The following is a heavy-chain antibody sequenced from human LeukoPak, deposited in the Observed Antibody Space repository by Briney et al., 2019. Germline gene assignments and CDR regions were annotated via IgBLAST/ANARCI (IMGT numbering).Heavy chain of an antibody. CDR1: GFTFSSYG. V-gene: IGHV3-30*02. J-gene: IGHJ4*02. CDR2: IRYDGSNK. CDR3: AKDLGYYDSSGYYSPFDY. Sequence: GGSLRLSCAASGFTFSSYGMHWVRQAPGKGLEWVAFIRYDGSNKYYADSVKGRFTISRDNSKNTLYLQMNSLRAEDTAVYYCAKDLGYYDSSGYYSPFDYWGQGTLVTVSS. D-gene: IGHD3-22*01.